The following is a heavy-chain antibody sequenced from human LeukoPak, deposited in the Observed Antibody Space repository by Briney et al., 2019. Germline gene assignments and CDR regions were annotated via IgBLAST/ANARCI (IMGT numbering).Heavy chain of an antibody. D-gene: IGHD6-6*01. CDR1: GFTFSADY. CDR3: ARDLGRSSSSFDY. CDR2: ISNNGSPI. J-gene: IGHJ4*02. Sequence: GGSLKLSCAASGFTFSADYMSWIRQAPGKGLEGVSWISNNGSPIYYAHSVKGRFTISRDNAKNSLSLQMHSLRPEDTAVYYCARDLGRSSSSFDYWGQGTLVTVSS. V-gene: IGHV3-11*01.